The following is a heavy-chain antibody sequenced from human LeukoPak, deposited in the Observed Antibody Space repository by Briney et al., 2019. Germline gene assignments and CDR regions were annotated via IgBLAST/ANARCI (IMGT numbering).Heavy chain of an antibody. CDR2: ISSSSSYI. CDR1: GFTFSNYN. Sequence: PGGSLRLSCAASGFTFSNYNMNWVRQAPGKGLEWVSSISSSSSYIYYADSVKGRFTISRDNSKNTLYLQMNSLRAEDTAVYYCANVWDFDGDGYNLGYFDYWGQGTLVTVSS. J-gene: IGHJ4*02. CDR3: ANVWDFDGDGYNLGYFDY. D-gene: IGHD5-24*01. V-gene: IGHV3-21*01.